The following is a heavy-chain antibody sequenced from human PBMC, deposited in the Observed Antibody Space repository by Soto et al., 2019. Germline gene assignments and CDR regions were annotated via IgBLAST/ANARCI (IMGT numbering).Heavy chain of an antibody. CDR2: IYWNDDK. V-gene: IGHV2-5*01. CDR3: ARKEIGVVPAARCDPTDV. D-gene: IGHD2-2*01. J-gene: IGHJ6*02. CDR1: GFSLSTSGVG. Sequence: GSGPTLVNPTQTLTLTCTFSGFSLSTSGVGVGWIRQPPGKALEWLALIYWNDDKRYSPSLKSRLTITKDTSKNKEVLTMTNMDPMDTDAYYDARKEIGVVPAARCDPTDVWGQGTTVTVSS.